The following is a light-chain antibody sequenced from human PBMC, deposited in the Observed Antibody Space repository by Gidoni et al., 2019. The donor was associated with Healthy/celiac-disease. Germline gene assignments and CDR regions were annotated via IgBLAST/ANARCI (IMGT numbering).Light chain of an antibody. V-gene: IGLV2-14*01. CDR2: EVS. J-gene: IGLJ1*01. Sequence: GGYNYVSWYQQHPGKAPKLMIYEVSNRPSGVSNRFSGSKSGNTASLTISGLQGEDEADYYCSSYTSSSTLEVFGTGTKVTVL. CDR3: SSYTSSSTLEV. CDR1: GGYNY.